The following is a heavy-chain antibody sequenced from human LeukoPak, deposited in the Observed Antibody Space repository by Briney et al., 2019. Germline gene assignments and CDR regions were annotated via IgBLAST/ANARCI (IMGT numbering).Heavy chain of an antibody. CDR1: GYTLTELS. D-gene: IGHD5-24*01. CDR3: ATDLVGRDGYNFERNLDY. Sequence: ASVKVSCKVSGYTLTELSMHWVRQAPGKGLGWMGGFDPEDGETIYAQKFQGRVTMTEDTSTDTAYMELSSLRSEDTAVYYCATDLVGRDGYNFERNLDYWGQGTLVTVSS. V-gene: IGHV1-24*01. J-gene: IGHJ4*02. CDR2: FDPEDGET.